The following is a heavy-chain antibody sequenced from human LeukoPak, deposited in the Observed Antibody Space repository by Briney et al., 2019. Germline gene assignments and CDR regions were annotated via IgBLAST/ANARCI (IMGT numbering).Heavy chain of an antibody. Sequence: PSETLSLTCAVSGGSISSSNWWSWVRQPPGKGLEWIGEIYHSGSTNYNPSLKSRVTISVDKSKNQFSLKLSSVTAADTAVYYCARDRKWELLGLDYWGQGTLVTVSS. CDR2: IYHSGST. D-gene: IGHD1-26*01. J-gene: IGHJ4*02. CDR3: ARDRKWELLGLDY. CDR1: GGSISSSNW. V-gene: IGHV4-4*02.